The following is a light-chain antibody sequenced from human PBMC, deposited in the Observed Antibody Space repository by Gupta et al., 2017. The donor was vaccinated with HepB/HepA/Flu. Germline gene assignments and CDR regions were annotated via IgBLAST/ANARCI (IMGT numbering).Light chain of an antibody. Sequence: SYELTQPPSVSVSPGQTASITCSGDKLGDKYACWYQQKPGQSPVLVIYQDSKRPSGIPERFSGANSATEATMTISGAEAVDYYYDSCQEWHSSTFVFGGGTKLTVL. CDR3: QEWHSSTFV. V-gene: IGLV3-1*01. J-gene: IGLJ2*01. CDR1: KLGDKY. CDR2: QDS.